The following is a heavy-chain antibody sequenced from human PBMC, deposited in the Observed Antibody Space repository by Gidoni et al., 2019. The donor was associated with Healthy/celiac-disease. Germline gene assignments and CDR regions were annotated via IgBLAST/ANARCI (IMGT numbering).Heavy chain of an antibody. CDR1: GSPFTSYD. CDR3: ARGLRVKALRSGYGY. D-gene: IGHD3-3*01. V-gene: IGHV1-8*01. CDR2: MNPNSGNK. Sequence: HVQLVQSGAEVKKPGASVKVSCKASGSPFTSYDINWVRQATGQGLEWMGWMNPNSGNKGYAQKFQGRVTMTRNTTISTAYMELSSLRSEDTPVYYCARGLRVKALRSGYGYWGQGTLVTVSS. J-gene: IGHJ4*02.